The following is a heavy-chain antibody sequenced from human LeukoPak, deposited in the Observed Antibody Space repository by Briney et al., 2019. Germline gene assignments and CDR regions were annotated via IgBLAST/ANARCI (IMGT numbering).Heavy chain of an antibody. D-gene: IGHD2-15*01. V-gene: IGHV3-74*01. J-gene: IGHJ4*02. CDR1: GFTFSDYY. Sequence: GGSLRLSCAASGFTFSDYYMSWIRQTPGKGLVWVSRINSDGSSTRYADSVKGRFTISRDNAKNTLDLQMSSLRAEDTAVYYCARVDCSGGSCYFDYWGQGTLVTVSS. CDR2: INSDGSST. CDR3: ARVDCSGGSCYFDY.